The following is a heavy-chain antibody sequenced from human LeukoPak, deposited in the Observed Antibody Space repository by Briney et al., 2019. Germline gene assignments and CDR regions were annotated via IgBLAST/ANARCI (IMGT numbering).Heavy chain of an antibody. J-gene: IGHJ5*02. CDR1: GGTFSSYA. CDR3: ARDLVAADNWFDP. V-gene: IGHV1-69*13. Sequence: SVKVSCKASGGTFSSYAISWVRQAPGQGLEWMGGIIPIFGTANYAQKFQGRVTITADESTSTAYMELSSLRSEDTAVYYCARDLVAADNWFDPWGQGTLVTVSS. D-gene: IGHD2-15*01. CDR2: IIPIFGTA.